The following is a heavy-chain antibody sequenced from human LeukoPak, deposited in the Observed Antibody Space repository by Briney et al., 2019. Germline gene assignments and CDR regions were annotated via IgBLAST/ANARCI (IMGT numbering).Heavy chain of an antibody. D-gene: IGHD5-18*01. CDR3: ARARGYSYVDFDY. CDR2: IYYSGST. J-gene: IGHJ4*02. Sequence: SETLSLTCTVSGGSISSGGYYWSWIRQHPGKGLEWIGYIYYSGSTYYNPSLKSRVTISVDTSKNQFSLKLSSVAAADTAVYYCARARGYSYVDFDYWGQGTLVTVSS. V-gene: IGHV4-31*03. CDR1: GGSISSGGYY.